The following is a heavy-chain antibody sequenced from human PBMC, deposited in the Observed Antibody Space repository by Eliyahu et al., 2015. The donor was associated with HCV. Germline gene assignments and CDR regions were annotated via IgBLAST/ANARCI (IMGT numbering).Heavy chain of an antibody. CDR3: AREGGDYCSVGNCFLLY. J-gene: IGHJ4*02. CDR1: GGTFSXHS. CDR2: IIPIFGTP. Sequence: QVQLVQSGAEVKKPGSSVKVSCKASGGTFSXHSIGWVRQAPGQGLEWMGGIIPIFGTPNYAQKFQGRVTITADESTSTAYMELSSLRSEDTAVYYCAREGGDYCSVGNCFLLYWGQGTLVTVSS. V-gene: IGHV1-69*01. D-gene: IGHD2-15*01.